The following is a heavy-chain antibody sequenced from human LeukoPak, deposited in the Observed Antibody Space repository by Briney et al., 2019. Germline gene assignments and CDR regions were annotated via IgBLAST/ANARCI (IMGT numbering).Heavy chain of an antibody. Sequence: SETLSLTCTVSGGSISSSNYYWGWVRQPPGKGLEWTGSIYYSGRTYYNPSLKSRVTISVDTSKNQFSLKLSSVTAADTAGYYCARPVTEFSSSSPFNYWGRGTLVTVSS. V-gene: IGHV4-39*01. CDR3: ARPVTEFSSSSPFNY. J-gene: IGHJ4*02. CDR2: IYYSGRT. CDR1: GGSISSSNYY. D-gene: IGHD6-6*01.